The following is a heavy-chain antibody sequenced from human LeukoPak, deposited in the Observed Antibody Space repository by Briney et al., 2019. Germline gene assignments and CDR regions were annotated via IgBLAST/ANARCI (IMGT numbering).Heavy chain of an antibody. D-gene: IGHD3-22*01. Sequence: SETLPLTXSVSGDSVSRSDSYWDWIRQPPGKGLEWIGTIYYTGRTYYSPSLKSRVTMSVDTSNNQFSLNLRSVTAADTAVYYCARRRYYDGSGYLEWGQGTLLSVSS. J-gene: IGHJ1*01. CDR1: GDSVSRSDSY. CDR3: ARRRYYDGSGYLE. CDR2: IYYTGRT. V-gene: IGHV4-39*01.